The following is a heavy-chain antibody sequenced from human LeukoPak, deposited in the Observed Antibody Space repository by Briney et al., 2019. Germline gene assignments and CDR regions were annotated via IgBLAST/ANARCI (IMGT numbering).Heavy chain of an antibody. D-gene: IGHD1-1*01. Sequence: ASVKVSCKASGYTFTSQDINWVRQATGQGLEWMGWMNPNSGNTGYAQKFQGRVIMTRDTSINTAYMELYSLRSDDTAVYYCVRGYSSTMRTTGNDYWGQGTLVTVSS. J-gene: IGHJ4*02. CDR3: VRGYSSTMRTTGNDY. V-gene: IGHV1-8*01. CDR1: GYTFTSQD. CDR2: MNPNSGNT.